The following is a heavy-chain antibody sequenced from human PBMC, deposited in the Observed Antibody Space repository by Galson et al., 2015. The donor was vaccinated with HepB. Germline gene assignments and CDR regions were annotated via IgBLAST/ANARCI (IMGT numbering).Heavy chain of an antibody. Sequence: SLRLSCAASGFTFSSYAMSWVRQAPGKGLEWVSGISNNGGSRYYADSVKGRFTISRDNSKNTLFLQMNGLRAEDTAVYYCAKALAGVENYFDYWGQGTLVTVSS. V-gene: IGHV3-23*01. J-gene: IGHJ4*02. CDR3: AKALAGVENYFDY. CDR1: GFTFSSYA. CDR2: ISNNGGSR. D-gene: IGHD3-16*01.